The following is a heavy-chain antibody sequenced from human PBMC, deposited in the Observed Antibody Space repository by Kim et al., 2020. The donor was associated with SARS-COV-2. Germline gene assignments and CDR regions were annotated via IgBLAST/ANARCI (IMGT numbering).Heavy chain of an antibody. CDR1: GGSISSSNW. J-gene: IGHJ4*02. Sequence: SETLSLTCAVSGGSISSSNWWSWVRQPPGKGLEWIGEIYHSGSTNYNPSFKSRVTISVDKSKNQFSLKLSSVTAADTAVYYCARGHWDYYDSSGHGCTFDYWGQGTLVTVSS. V-gene: IGHV4-4*02. CDR3: ARGHWDYYDSSGHGCTFDY. CDR2: IYHSGST. D-gene: IGHD3-22*01.